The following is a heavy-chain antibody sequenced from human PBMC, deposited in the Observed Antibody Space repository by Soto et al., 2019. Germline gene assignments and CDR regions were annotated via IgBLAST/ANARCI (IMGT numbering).Heavy chain of an antibody. V-gene: IGHV3-30*18. D-gene: IGHD1-26*01. CDR2: ISYDGSNK. CDR1: GFTFSSYG. CDR3: AKSIVGATSTRFDP. J-gene: IGHJ5*02. Sequence: QVQLVESGGGVVQPGRSLRLSCAASGFTFSSYGMHWVRQAPGKGLEWGAGISYDGSNKYYADSVKGRFTISRDNSKNTLYLQMNSLRAEDTAVYYCAKSIVGATSTRFDPWGQGTMVTVSS.